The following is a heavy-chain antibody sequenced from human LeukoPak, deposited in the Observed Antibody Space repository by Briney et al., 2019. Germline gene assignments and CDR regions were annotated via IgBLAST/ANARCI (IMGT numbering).Heavy chain of an antibody. D-gene: IGHD6-19*01. CDR3: ASETQYSTGWYYFDY. CDR1: GFTFSSYG. CDR2: IRYDGSNK. V-gene: IGHV3-30*02. J-gene: IGHJ4*02. Sequence: GGSLRLSCAASGFTFSSYGMHWVRQAPGKGLEWVAFIRYDGSNKYYADSVKGRFTISRDNSKNTLYLQMNSLRAEDTAVYFCASETQYSTGWYYFDYWGQGTLVTVSS.